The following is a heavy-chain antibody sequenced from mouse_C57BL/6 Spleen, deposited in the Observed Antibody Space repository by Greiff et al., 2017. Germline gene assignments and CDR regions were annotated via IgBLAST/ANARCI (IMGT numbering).Heavy chain of an antibody. D-gene: IGHD2-2*01. Sequence: QVQLQQPGAELVRPGSSVKLSCKASGYTFTSYWMDWVKQRPGQGLEWIGNIYPSDSETHYNQKFKDKATLTVDKSSSTAYMQLRSLTSEDSAVYYCARKGLRRNWYFDVWGTGTTVTVSS. V-gene: IGHV1-61*01. CDR1: GYTFTSYW. CDR3: ARKGLRRNWYFDV. CDR2: IYPSDSET. J-gene: IGHJ1*03.